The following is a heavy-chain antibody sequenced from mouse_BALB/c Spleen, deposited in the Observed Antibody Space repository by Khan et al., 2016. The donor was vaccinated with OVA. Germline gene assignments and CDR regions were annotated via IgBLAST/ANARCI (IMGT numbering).Heavy chain of an antibody. CDR1: GYSITSDYA. J-gene: IGHJ3*01. CDR2: INYSGST. CDR3: VRGRSY. Sequence: VQLKESGPGLVKPSQSLSLTCTVTGYSITSDYAWNWIRQFPGNRLEWMGYINYSGSTSKKPSLKSRMSISRDTSKNQIFLQLNSVTTEDTATXYCVRGRSYWGQGTLVTVSA. V-gene: IGHV3-2*02.